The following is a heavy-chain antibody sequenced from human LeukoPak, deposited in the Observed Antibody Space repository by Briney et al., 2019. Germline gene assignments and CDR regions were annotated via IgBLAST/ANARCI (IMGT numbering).Heavy chain of an antibody. D-gene: IGHD3-10*01. V-gene: IGHV1-2*02. CDR1: GYTFTGYY. J-gene: IGHJ3*02. Sequence: ASVKVSCKASGYTFTGYYMHWVRQAPGQGLEWMGWINPNSGNTNYAQKFQERVTITRDMSTSTAYMELSSLRSEDTAVYYCAADFHLFTIGPPDAFDIWGQGTMVTVSS. CDR3: AADFHLFTIGPPDAFDI. CDR2: INPNSGNT.